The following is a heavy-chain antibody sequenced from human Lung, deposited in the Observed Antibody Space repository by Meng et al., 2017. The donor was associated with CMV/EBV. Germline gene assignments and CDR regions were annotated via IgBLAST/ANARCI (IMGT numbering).Heavy chain of an antibody. CDR3: KASNYYGSATYYNDY. J-gene: IGHJ4*02. CDR2: IYSDGSIK. D-gene: IGHD3-10*01. Sequence: SGNHFRTYNMHWARKVLGRSLECVEHIYSDGSIKFYAGPVMCVFTISNDNSRNMMYLQMTSLTTDDTAVYYCKASNYYGSATYYNDYWGQGTLVTVSS. V-gene: IGHV3-30*19. CDR1: GNHFRTYN.